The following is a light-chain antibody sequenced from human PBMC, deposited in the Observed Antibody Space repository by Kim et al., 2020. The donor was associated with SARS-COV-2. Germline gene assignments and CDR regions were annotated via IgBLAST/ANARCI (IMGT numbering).Light chain of an antibody. V-gene: IGLV4-69*01. Sequence: QPVLTQSPSASASLGASVKLTCTLSSGHSNYAIAWHQQQPEKGPRYLMKLNSDGSHSKGDGIPDRFSGSSSGAERYLTISSLQSEDEADYYCQTWDTGLWVLRGGTQLTVL. CDR2: LNSDGSH. CDR3: QTWDTGLWV. CDR1: SGHSNYA. J-gene: IGLJ3*02.